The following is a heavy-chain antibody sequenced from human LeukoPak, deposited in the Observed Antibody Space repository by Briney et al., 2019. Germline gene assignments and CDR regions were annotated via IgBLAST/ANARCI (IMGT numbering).Heavy chain of an antibody. CDR2: IIPIFGTA. J-gene: IGHJ4*02. CDR1: GGTFSSYA. D-gene: IGHD2-2*01. Sequence: SVKVSCKASGGTFSSYAISWVRQAPGQGLEWMGGIIPIFGTANYAQKFQGRVTITADESTSTAYMELSSLRSEDTAVYYCARKGSMLITKAALDYWGQGTLVIVSS. CDR3: ARKGSMLITKAALDY. V-gene: IGHV1-69*01.